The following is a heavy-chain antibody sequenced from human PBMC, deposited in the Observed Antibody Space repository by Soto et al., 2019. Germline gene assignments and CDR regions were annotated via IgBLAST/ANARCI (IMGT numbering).Heavy chain of an antibody. CDR3: ARHYSRLGWFDP. D-gene: IGHD4-4*01. V-gene: IGHV4-39*01. CDR2: IYYSGST. Sequence: QLQLQESGPGLVKPSETLSLTCTVSGGSISSSSYYWGWIRQRPGKGLEWIGSIYYSGSTYYNPSLKSRVTLSVDTSKTQFSLKLSSVTAADTAVYYCARHYSRLGWFDPWGQGTLVAVSS. J-gene: IGHJ5*02. CDR1: GGSISSSSYY.